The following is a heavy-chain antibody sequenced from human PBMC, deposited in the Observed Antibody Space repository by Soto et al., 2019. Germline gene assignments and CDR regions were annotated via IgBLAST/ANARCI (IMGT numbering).Heavy chain of an antibody. CDR3: ARDHYTSGWGDS. CDR2: IDAGNGNT. Sequence: GASVKVSCKASGYTFTSYAIHWVRQAPGQRPEWMGWIDAGNGNTKYLQKFQDRVTITRDTSASTAYMELSSLRSDDSAVYYCARDHYTSGWGDSWGQGTLVTVSS. V-gene: IGHV1-3*01. D-gene: IGHD6-19*01. CDR1: GYTFTSYA. J-gene: IGHJ4*02.